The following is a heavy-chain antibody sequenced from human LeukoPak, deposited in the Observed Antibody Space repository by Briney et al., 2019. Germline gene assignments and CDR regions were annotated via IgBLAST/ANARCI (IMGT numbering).Heavy chain of an antibody. J-gene: IGHJ4*02. V-gene: IGHV3-74*01. CDR2: ISSDGSST. CDR3: ARAVPNSGRDY. D-gene: IGHD1-1*01. Sequence: GGSLRLSCVASGFSLSNSWMHGVRQAPGKGLVWVSRISSDGSSTAYADSVKGRFTISRDTAKNTLYLQMNSLRDEDTAVYYCARAVPNSGRDYWGQGTLVTISS. CDR1: GFSLSNSW.